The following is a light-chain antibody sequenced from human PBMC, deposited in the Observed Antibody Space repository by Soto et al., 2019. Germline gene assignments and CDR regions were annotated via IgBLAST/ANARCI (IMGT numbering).Light chain of an antibody. Sequence: EIVLTQSPGTLSSSPGGRATLSCRASQSVTNNYLAWYQQKRGQAPRLLIWGASIRAADLPDRFSGGGSGKDFTLTISRLETEDFAVYYCHQYGSSPGTFGQGTKVDIK. CDR3: HQYGSSPGT. J-gene: IGKJ1*01. V-gene: IGKV3-20*01. CDR2: GAS. CDR1: QSVTNNY.